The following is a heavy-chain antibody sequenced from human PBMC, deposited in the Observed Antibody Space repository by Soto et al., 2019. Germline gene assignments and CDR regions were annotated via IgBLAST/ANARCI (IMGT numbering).Heavy chain of an antibody. J-gene: IGHJ5*02. CDR1: GYTFTSYG. Sequence: QVQLVQSGAAVKKPGASVKVSCKASGYTFTSYGISWVRQAPGQGLEWRGGISAYNGNTNYAQKLQGGVTMTTDTPPSTAYMELRSLRSDATDVHDCAGDPHTDPLLEWFPGHWFDPWGPRPLVSASS. CDR3: AGDPHTDPLLEWFPGHWFDP. D-gene: IGHD3-3*01. V-gene: IGHV1-18*04. CDR2: ISAYNGNT.